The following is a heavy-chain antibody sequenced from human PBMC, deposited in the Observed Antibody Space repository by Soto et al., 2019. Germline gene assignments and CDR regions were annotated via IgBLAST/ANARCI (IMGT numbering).Heavy chain of an antibody. Sequence: GGSLRLSCASSGFTFSIYGMHWVRQAPGKGLEWVAVIWYDGSNKYYADSVKGRFTISRDNSKNTLYLQMNSLRAEDTAVYYCASTSSTSCYSCYYYGMDVWGQGTTVTVSS. V-gene: IGHV3-33*01. CDR1: GFTFSIYG. CDR3: ASTSSTSCYSCYYYGMDV. CDR2: IWYDGSNK. D-gene: IGHD2-2*01. J-gene: IGHJ6*02.